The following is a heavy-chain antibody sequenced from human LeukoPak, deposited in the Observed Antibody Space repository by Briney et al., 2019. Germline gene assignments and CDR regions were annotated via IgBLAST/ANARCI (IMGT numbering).Heavy chain of an antibody. J-gene: IGHJ4*02. V-gene: IGHV4-31*03. CDR2: IYYSGST. CDR1: GGSISSGGYY. Sequence: SETLSLTCTVSGGSISSGGYYWSWIRQHPGKGLEWIGYIYYSGSTYYNPSLKSRVTISVDTSKNQFSLKLSSVTAADTAVNYCARECSSTSCAPVWGQGTLVTVSS. CDR3: ARECSSTSCAPV. D-gene: IGHD2-2*01.